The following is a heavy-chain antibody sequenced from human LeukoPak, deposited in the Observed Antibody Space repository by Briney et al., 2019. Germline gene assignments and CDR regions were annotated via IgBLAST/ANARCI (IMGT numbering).Heavy chain of an antibody. V-gene: IGHV4-61*05. CDR1: GGSISSSSYY. CDR3: ARLPTHSSSWYMLDY. J-gene: IGHJ4*02. Sequence: SETLSLTCTVSGGSISSSSYYWSCIRQPPGKGLECIGYIYYSGSTNYNPSLKSRVTISVDTSKNQISLKLSSVTAADTAVYYCARLPTHSSSWYMLDYWGQGTLVTVSS. CDR2: IYYSGST. D-gene: IGHD6-13*01.